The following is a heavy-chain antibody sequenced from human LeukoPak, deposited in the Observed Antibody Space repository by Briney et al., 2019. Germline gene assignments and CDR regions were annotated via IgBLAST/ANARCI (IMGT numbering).Heavy chain of an antibody. J-gene: IGHJ3*02. V-gene: IGHV4-39*01. Sequence: SETLSLTCTVSGGSISSSSYYWGWIRQPPGKGLEWIGSIYYSGSTYYNPSLKSRVTISVDTSKNQFSLKLSSVTAADTAVYYCARPVYYDILTEFEYAFDIWGQGTMVTVSS. CDR3: ARPVYYDILTEFEYAFDI. D-gene: IGHD3-9*01. CDR2: IYYSGST. CDR1: GGSISSSSYY.